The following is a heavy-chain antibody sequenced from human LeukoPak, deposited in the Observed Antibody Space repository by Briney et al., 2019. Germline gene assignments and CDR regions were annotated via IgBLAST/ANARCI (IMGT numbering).Heavy chain of an antibody. CDR1: GGSFSGYS. D-gene: IGHD3-16*01. J-gene: IGHJ3*02. CDR3: AGALSWGIDAFDI. CDR2: IYHSGST. Sequence: SETLSLTCAVYGGSFSGYSWSWIRQPPGKGLEWIGYIYHSGSTYYNPSLKSRVTISVDRSKNQFSLKLSSVTAADTAVYYCAGALSWGIDAFDIWGQGTMVTVSS. V-gene: IGHV4-30-2*01.